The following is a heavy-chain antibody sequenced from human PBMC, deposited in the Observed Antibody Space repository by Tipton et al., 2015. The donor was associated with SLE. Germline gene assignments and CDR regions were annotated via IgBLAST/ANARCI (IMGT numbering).Heavy chain of an antibody. V-gene: IGHV4-4*07. D-gene: IGHD6-6*01. CDR2: IYTSGYT. J-gene: IGHJ4*02. CDR3: ARTLAAQIDY. Sequence: TLSLTCSVSGYSISSGYYWGWIRQSAGKGLEWIGRIYTSGYTNYNPSLTSRVTMSVDTSKNQFSLKLSSVTAADTAVYYCARTLAAQIDYWGQGTLVTVSS. CDR1: GYSISSGYY.